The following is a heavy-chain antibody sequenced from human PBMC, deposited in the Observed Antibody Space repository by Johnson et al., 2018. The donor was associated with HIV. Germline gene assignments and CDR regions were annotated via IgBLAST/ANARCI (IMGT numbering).Heavy chain of an antibody. J-gene: IGHJ3*02. V-gene: IGHV3-11*04. CDR3: ARSPEGDAFDI. CDR2: ISGSGFDT. Sequence: QVQLVESGGGLIQPGGSLRLSCAASGFTVSSNYMSWVRQAPGKGLEWISYISGSGFDTFYADSVKGRFTISRDNAKKSLYLQMNSLRAEDTAVYYCARSPEGDAFDIWGQGTMVTVSS. CDR1: GFTVSSNY.